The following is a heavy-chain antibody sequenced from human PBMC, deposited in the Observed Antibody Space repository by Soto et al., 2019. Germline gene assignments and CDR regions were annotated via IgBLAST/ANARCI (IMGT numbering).Heavy chain of an antibody. CDR1: GFTFNTYD. D-gene: IGHD2-21*01. Sequence: EVQLVESGGGLVKPGGSLRLSCAASGFTFNTYDMNWVRQAPGKGLEWVSSITTSSAYIYYADSLRGRITISRDNAKNSLFLHLNSLRPEDTAVYYCVRSGTARLLRHHLFDTWGQGTLVTVSS. CDR3: VRSGTARLLRHHLFDT. CDR2: ITTSSAYI. V-gene: IGHV3-21*01. J-gene: IGHJ5*02.